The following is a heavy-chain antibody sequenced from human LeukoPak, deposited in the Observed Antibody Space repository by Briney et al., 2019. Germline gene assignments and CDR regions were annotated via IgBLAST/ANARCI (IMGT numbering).Heavy chain of an antibody. Sequence: PGGSLRLSCAASGFPFNAYWMTWVRQAPGKGLEWVSSTVSRGTTQYADSVKGRFTVSRDTSKNTLYLQMNSLRADDTAVYYCAKCSTSAYTTGWCNWIDPWGQGTLVTVSS. CDR3: AKCSTSAYTTGWCNWIDP. V-gene: IGHV3-23*01. CDR2: TVSRGTT. D-gene: IGHD6-19*01. J-gene: IGHJ5*02. CDR1: GFPFNAYW.